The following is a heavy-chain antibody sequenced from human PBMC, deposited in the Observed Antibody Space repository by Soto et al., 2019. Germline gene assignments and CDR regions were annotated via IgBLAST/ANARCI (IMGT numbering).Heavy chain of an antibody. CDR2: IKEDGSER. CDR3: VRSYDF. J-gene: IGHJ4*02. Sequence: EVHLVESGGGLVQPGGTLSLSCATTGITLSSAWMTWVRQAPGKGMEWVANIKEDGSERYYVHSVEGRFTVSRDNAKTSLYLQMDSLRAEDTAIYYCVRSYDFWGQGTQVTVSS. V-gene: IGHV3-7*05. CDR1: GITLSSAW.